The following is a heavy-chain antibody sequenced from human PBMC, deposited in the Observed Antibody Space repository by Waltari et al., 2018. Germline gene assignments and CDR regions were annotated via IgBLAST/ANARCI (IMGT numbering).Heavy chain of an antibody. J-gene: IGHJ5*02. CDR2: IYYSGST. CDR3: ARHFDAPGGYSGSYYGWFDP. Sequence: QLQLQESGPGLVKPSETLSLTCTVSGGSISSSSYYWGWIRQPPGKGLEWIGSIYYSGSTYYNPSLKSRVTISVDTSKNQFSLKLSSVTAADTAVYYCARHFDAPGGYSGSYYGWFDPWGQGTLVTVSS. V-gene: IGHV4-39*01. D-gene: IGHD1-26*01. CDR1: GGSISSSSYY.